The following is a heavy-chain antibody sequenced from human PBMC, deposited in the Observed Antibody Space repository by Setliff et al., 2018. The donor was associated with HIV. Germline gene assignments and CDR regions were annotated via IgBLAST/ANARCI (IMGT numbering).Heavy chain of an antibody. J-gene: IGHJ4*02. V-gene: IGHV3-48*03. Sequence: PGGSLRLSCAASGFTFRNYKMNWVRQAPGKGLEWVSYISSSGSTIYYADSVKGRFITFRDNAKNSLYLQMNSLRAEDTAVYYCARESYNYGYNDWGQGTLVTVSS. CDR1: GFTFRNYK. CDR2: ISSSGSTI. D-gene: IGHD5-18*01. CDR3: ARESYNYGYND.